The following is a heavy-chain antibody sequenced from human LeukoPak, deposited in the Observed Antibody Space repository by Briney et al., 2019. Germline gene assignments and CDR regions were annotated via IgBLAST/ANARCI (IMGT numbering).Heavy chain of an antibody. CDR3: AREESSSSGYYFDY. J-gene: IGHJ4*02. D-gene: IGHD6-6*01. CDR2: ISSSGSYI. Sequence: GGSLRLSCIVSGFTLSSYEMSWIRQAPGKGLEWVSSISSSGSYIYYADSVKGRFTISRDNAKNSLYLQMNSLRAEDTAVYYCAREESSSSGYYFDYWGQGTLVTVSS. V-gene: IGHV3-21*01. CDR1: GFTLSSYE.